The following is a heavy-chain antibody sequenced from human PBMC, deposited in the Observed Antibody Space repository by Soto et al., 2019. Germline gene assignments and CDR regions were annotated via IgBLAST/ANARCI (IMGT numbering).Heavy chain of an antibody. V-gene: IGHV2-26*01. CDR2: ILSDVEQ. CDR1: GFSLTNVQKG. J-gene: IGHJ4*02. CDR3: ERISGRFGASHFDF. Sequence: QVTLKESGPVLVQATETLTLTCNVSGFSLTNVQKGVAWIRQPPGKALEWLAHILSDVEQSYKSSLKKRLTIPQYTSKRQLLLVITNVEPVDTAAYSWERISGRFGASHFDFWGQGSSVIVSS. D-gene: IGHD3-10*01.